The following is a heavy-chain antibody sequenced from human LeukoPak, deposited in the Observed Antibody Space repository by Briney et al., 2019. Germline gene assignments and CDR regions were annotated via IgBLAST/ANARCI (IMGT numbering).Heavy chain of an antibody. CDR2: IYTSGST. CDR3: ARETYDIQYFQH. D-gene: IGHD3-16*01. V-gene: IGHV4-4*07. Sequence: PSETLSLTCTVSGGSISSYYWSWIRQPAGKGLEWIGRIYTSGSTNYNPSLKSRVAMTVDTSKNQFSLKLSSVTAADTAVYYCARETYDIQYFQHWGQGTLVTVSS. J-gene: IGHJ1*01. CDR1: GGSISSYY.